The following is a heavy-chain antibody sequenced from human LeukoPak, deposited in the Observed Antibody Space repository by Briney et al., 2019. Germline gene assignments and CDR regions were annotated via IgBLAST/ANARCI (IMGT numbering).Heavy chain of an antibody. D-gene: IGHD3-22*01. V-gene: IGHV1-2*02. Sequence: ASVKVPCKASGYTFTGCYMNWVRQAPGQGLEWMGWINPNSGDTNYAQKFQGRVTMTRDTSISTAYMELSRLRSDDTAVYYCARVAVSGSRIGWFDPWGQGTLVTVSS. CDR1: GYTFTGCY. CDR3: ARVAVSGSRIGWFDP. J-gene: IGHJ5*02. CDR2: INPNSGDT.